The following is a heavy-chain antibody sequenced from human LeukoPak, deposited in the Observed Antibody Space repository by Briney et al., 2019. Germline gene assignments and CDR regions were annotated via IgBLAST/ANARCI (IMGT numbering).Heavy chain of an antibody. V-gene: IGHV1-69*13. Sequence: ASVKVSCKASGGTFSSYAISWVRQAPGQGLEWMGGIIPIFGTANYAQKFQGGVTITADESTSTAYMELSSLRSEDTAVYYCAKGSGYCSSTSCSMAYWGQGTLVTVSS. CDR1: GGTFSSYA. D-gene: IGHD2-2*01. CDR3: AKGSGYCSSTSCSMAY. CDR2: IIPIFGTA. J-gene: IGHJ4*02.